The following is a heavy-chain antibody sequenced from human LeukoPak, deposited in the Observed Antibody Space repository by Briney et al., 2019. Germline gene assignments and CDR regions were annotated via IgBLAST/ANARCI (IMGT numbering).Heavy chain of an antibody. CDR2: ISAYNGNT. J-gene: IGHJ4*02. CDR1: GYTFTSYG. V-gene: IGHV1-18*01. Sequence: ASVEVSCKASGYTFTSYGISWVRQAPGQGLEWMRWISAYNGNTNYAQKLQGRVTMTTDTSTSTAYMELRSLKSDDTAVYYCARDQRVVGAARGLFGYWGQGTLVTVSS. D-gene: IGHD1-26*01. CDR3: ARDQRVVGAARGLFGY.